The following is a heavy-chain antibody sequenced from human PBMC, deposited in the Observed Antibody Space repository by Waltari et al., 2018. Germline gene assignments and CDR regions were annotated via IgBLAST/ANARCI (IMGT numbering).Heavy chain of an antibody. CDR1: GFTLSSYS. V-gene: IGHV3-21*01. D-gene: IGHD6-19*01. CDR3: ATYSSGPRENFDY. J-gene: IGHJ4*02. Sequence: EVQLVESGGGLVKPGGSLRLSCAASGFTLSSYSMNWVRQAPGKGLAWVSSISSSSSYIYYADSVKGRFTISRDNAKNSLYLQMNSLRAEDTAVYYCATYSSGPRENFDYWGQGTLVTVSS. CDR2: ISSSSSYI.